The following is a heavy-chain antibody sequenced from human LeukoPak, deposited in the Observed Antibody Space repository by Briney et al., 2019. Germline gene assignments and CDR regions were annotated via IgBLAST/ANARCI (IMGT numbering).Heavy chain of an antibody. CDR1: GITFSSYA. CDR3: ARGGYSYGGPSDAFDI. Sequence: PGGSLRLSCAASGITFSSYAMHWVRQAPGKGLEWVAVISYDGSNKYYADSVKGRFTISRDNSKNTLYLQMNSLRAEDTAVYYCARGGYSYGGPSDAFDIWGQGTMVTVSS. V-gene: IGHV3-30*04. D-gene: IGHD5-18*01. J-gene: IGHJ3*02. CDR2: ISYDGSNK.